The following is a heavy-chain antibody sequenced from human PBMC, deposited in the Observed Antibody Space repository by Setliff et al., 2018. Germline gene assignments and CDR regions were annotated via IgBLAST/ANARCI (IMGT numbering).Heavy chain of an antibody. Sequence: ASVKVSCKASGYSLTHFAIHWVRQAPGQGLEWMGWINGNSGVTKYAQKFQGRVTMTSETSISIVYMDLTRLTSDDTAVYYCAQTKGFVDGYLDPWGQGTLVTVSS. D-gene: IGHD2-21*02. CDR2: INGNSGVT. V-gene: IGHV1-2*02. CDR3: AQTKGFVDGYLDP. CDR1: GYSLTHFA. J-gene: IGHJ5*02.